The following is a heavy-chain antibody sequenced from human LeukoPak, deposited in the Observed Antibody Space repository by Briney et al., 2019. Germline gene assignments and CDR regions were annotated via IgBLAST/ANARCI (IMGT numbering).Heavy chain of an antibody. Sequence: ASVKVSCKASGYTFTSYYMHWVRQAPGQGLEWMGIINPSGGSTSYAQKFQGRVTMTRDTSTSTAYMELRSLRSDDTAVYYCTVRDSSGHYPGFDYWGQGTLVTVSS. CDR1: GYTFTSYY. V-gene: IGHV1-46*01. CDR2: INPSGGST. CDR3: TVRDSSGHYPGFDY. J-gene: IGHJ4*02. D-gene: IGHD3-22*01.